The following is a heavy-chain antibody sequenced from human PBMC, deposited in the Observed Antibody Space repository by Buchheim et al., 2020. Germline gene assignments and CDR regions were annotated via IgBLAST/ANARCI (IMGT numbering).Heavy chain of an antibody. CDR1: GFIFSSYW. CDR3: ARFTRTMAVPEDNY. CDR2: LSPVGGDK. J-gene: IGHJ4*02. Sequence: EMQLVESGGGLVQPGGSLRVSCEVSGFIFSSYWMSWFRQVPGKGLEWVAVLSPVGGDKYYLASVKGGFTISRDNAKNSLYLQMNSLRPEDTAVYYCARFTRTMAVPEDNYWGQGTL. V-gene: IGHV3-7*01. D-gene: IGHD1-7*01.